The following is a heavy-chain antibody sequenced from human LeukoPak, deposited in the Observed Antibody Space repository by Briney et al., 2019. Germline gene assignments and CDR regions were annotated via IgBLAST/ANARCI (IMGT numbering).Heavy chain of an antibody. J-gene: IGHJ4*02. CDR2: VNTDGSAT. CDR1: GFTFSSDW. CDR3: ARDTYDFDY. V-gene: IGHV3-74*01. Sequence: GGSLRLSCAASGFTFSSDWMHWVRQAPGKGLVWVSRVNTDGSATTYADSVKGRFTISRDNAKNSLYLQMNSLRAEDTAVYYCARDTYDFDYWGQGTLVTVSS. D-gene: IGHD3-3*01.